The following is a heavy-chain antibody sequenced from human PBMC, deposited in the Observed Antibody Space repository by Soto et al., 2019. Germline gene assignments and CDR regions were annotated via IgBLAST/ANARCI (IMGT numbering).Heavy chain of an antibody. Sequence: EVQLVESGGGLVQPGRSLRLSCAASGFTFDDYAMHWVRQAPGKGLEWVSGISWNSGSIGYAGSVKGRFTISRDNAKNSLYLQMNSLRAEDTALYYCAKAKRDGLTILYFDYWGQGALVTVSA. CDR3: AKAKRDGLTILYFDY. CDR2: ISWNSGSI. D-gene: IGHD3-9*01. V-gene: IGHV3-9*01. J-gene: IGHJ4*02. CDR1: GFTFDDYA.